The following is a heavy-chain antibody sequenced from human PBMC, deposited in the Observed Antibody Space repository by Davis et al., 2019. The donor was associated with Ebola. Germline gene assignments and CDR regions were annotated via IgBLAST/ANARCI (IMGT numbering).Heavy chain of an antibody. CDR3: ARDRGSSGWTDY. J-gene: IGHJ4*02. D-gene: IGHD6-19*01. CDR1: GGSISSYY. CDR2: IYYSGST. Sequence: PSETLSLTCTVSGGSISSYYWSWIRQPPGKGLEWIGYIYYSGSTNYNPSLKSRVTISVDTSKNQFSLKLSSVTAADTAVYYCARDRGSSGWTDYWGQRTLVTVSS. V-gene: IGHV4-59*12.